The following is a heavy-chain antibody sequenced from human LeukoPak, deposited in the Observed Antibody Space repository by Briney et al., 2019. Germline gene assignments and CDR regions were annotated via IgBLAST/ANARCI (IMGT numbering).Heavy chain of an antibody. Sequence: GGSLRLSCAASGFTFSSYWMSWVRQAPGKGLEWVANIKQDGSEKYYVDSVKGRFTISRDNSKNTLYLQMNSLRAEDTAVYYCAKLRYFDWLSPIEYWGQGTLVTVSS. V-gene: IGHV3-7*03. CDR3: AKLRYFDWLSPIEY. CDR1: GFTFSSYW. CDR2: IKQDGSEK. D-gene: IGHD3-9*01. J-gene: IGHJ4*02.